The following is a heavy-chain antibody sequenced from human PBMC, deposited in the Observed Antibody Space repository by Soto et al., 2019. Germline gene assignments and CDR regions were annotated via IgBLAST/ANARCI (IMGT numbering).Heavy chain of an antibody. J-gene: IGHJ5*02. CDR2: INVGNGNT. Sequence: GASVKVSCKASGYTLTTYTMHWVRQAPGQRLEWMGWINVGNGNTKYSQKFQGRVTITRDTFASTAYMELSSLRSEDTAVYYCARVRTGSAFDPWGQGTLVTVSS. CDR3: ARVRTGSAFDP. CDR1: GYTLTTYT. V-gene: IGHV1-3*01.